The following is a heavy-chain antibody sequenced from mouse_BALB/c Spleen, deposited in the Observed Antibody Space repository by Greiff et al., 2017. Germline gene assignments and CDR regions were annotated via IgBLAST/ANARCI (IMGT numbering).Heavy chain of an antibody. J-gene: IGHJ2*01. Sequence: VQLQQSGPGLVKPSQSLSLTCSVTGYSITSGYYWNWIRQLPGNKLEWMGYISYDGSNNYNPSLKNRISITRDTSKNQFFLKLNSVTTEDTATYYCAREGLRRKCFDYWGQGTTLTVSS. D-gene: IGHD2-4*01. CDR3: AREGLRRKCFDY. CDR2: ISYDGSN. V-gene: IGHV3-6*02. CDR1: GYSITSGYY.